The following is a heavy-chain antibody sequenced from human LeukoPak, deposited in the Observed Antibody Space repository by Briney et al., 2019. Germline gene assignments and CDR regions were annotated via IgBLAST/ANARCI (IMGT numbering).Heavy chain of an antibody. CDR2: ISSSSSYT. CDR3: ARDRVDTAMVTDGYFDL. Sequence: PGGSLRLSCAASGFTFSDYYMSWIRQAPGKGLEWVSYISSSSSYTSYADSVKGRFTISRDNAKNSLYLQMNSLRAEDTGVYYCARDRVDTAMVTDGYFDLWGRGTLVTVSS. CDR1: GFTFSDYY. D-gene: IGHD5-18*01. V-gene: IGHV3-11*05. J-gene: IGHJ2*01.